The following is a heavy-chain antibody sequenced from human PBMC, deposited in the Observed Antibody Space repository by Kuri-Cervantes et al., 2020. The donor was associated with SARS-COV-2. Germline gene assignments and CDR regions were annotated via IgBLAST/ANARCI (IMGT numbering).Heavy chain of an antibody. D-gene: IGHD3-3*01. Sequence: ASVKVSCKASGYTFTSYGISWVRQATGQGLEWMGWMNPNSGNTGYAQKFQGRVTMTRNTSISTAYMELSSLRSEDTAVYYCARSRITIFGVVTIPLDYWGQGTLVTVSS. V-gene: IGHV1-8*02. J-gene: IGHJ4*02. CDR1: GYTFTSYG. CDR3: ARSRITIFGVVTIPLDY. CDR2: MNPNSGNT.